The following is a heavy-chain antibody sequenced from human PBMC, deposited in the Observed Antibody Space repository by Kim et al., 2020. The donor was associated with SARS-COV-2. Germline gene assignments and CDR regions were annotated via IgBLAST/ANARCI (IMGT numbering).Heavy chain of an antibody. CDR2: VSYDGKYI. V-gene: IGHV3-30*18. Sequence: GGSLRLSCAASGFNFSNSGMHWVRQAPGKGLEWVAVVSYDGKYISNAESVKGRFTVSRDNSKNTLYLQMSSLRTDDTAVYYCAKQSEFVVGGTVDS. D-gene: IGHD2-15*01. J-gene: IGHJ5*01. CDR1: GFNFSNSG. CDR3: AKQSEFVVGGTVDS.